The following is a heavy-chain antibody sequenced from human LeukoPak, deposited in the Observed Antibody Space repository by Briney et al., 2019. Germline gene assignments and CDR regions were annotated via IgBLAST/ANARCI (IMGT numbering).Heavy chain of an antibody. CDR1: EFTFSKYG. D-gene: IGHD4-17*01. CDR3: ARVSPNTVTTLQYFDY. CDR2: ISFDINDR. V-gene: IGHV3-30*03. J-gene: IGHJ4*02. Sequence: GRSLRLSCAASEFTFSKYGMHWVRQAPGKGLEWVASISFDINDRKYAESVRGRFTISRDNSKNTLYLQMNSLRAEDTAVYYCARVSPNTVTTLQYFDYWGQGTLVTVSS.